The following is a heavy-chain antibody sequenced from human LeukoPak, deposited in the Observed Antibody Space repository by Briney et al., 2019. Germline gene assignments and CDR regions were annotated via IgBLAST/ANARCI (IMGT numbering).Heavy chain of an antibody. J-gene: IGHJ4*02. CDR3: VCNTGYYSGAQVDY. CDR1: GGSFSGYY. V-gene: IGHV4-34*01. CDR2: INHSGST. Sequence: SETLSLTCAVYGGSFSGYYWSWIRQPPGKGLEWIGEINHSGSTNYNPSLKSRVTISVDTSKNQFSLKLSSVTAADTAVYFCVCNTGYYSGAQVDYWGQGTLVTVSS. D-gene: IGHD3-22*01.